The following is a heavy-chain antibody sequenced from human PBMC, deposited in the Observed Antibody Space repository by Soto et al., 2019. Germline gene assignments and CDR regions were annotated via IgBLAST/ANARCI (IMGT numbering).Heavy chain of an antibody. Sequence: ASVKVTCKVSGYTLTELSIHCVRQAPGKGPEWMGGFDPEDGETIYAQKFQGRVTMTEDTSTDTAYMELSSLRSEDTAVYYCATPDYDFWSGYSLWGQGTLVTVSS. CDR1: GYTLTELS. D-gene: IGHD3-3*01. CDR2: FDPEDGET. CDR3: ATPDYDFWSGYSL. V-gene: IGHV1-24*01. J-gene: IGHJ4*02.